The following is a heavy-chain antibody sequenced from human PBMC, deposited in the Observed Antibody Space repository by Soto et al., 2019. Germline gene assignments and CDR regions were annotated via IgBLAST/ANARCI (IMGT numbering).Heavy chain of an antibody. CDR1: GGSFSAYY. V-gene: IGHV4-34*01. CDR3: ASYGSGSYYNGYYFDY. CDR2: IHHSGST. Sequence: QVQLQQWGAGLLKPSETLSLTCAVYGGSFSAYYWSWIRQSPGKGLEWIGEIHHSGSTNYKPSLKSRFTISVATSKNPFPLELRSVPAADTAVYYCASYGSGSYYNGYYFDYWGQGTLVTVSS. D-gene: IGHD3-10*01. J-gene: IGHJ4*02.